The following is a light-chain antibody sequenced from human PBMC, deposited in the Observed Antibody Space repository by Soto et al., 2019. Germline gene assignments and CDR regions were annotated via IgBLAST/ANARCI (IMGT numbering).Light chain of an antibody. J-gene: IGKJ4*01. CDR3: QQANSFFALT. Sequence: GDSVTLTCRASQDISTWLAWYQLKPGKAPKLLIFAASSLLTGVPSRFSGSGSGTEFTLTISGLQAEDFATYYCQQANSFFALTFGGGTHLEIK. V-gene: IGKV1-12*01. CDR2: AAS. CDR1: QDISTW.